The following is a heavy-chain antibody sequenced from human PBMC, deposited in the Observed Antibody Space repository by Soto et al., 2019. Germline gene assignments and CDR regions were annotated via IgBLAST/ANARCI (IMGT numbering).Heavy chain of an antibody. CDR2: INHSGST. CDR3: ARVRGYEKYNWFDP. D-gene: IGHD5-12*01. V-gene: IGHV4-34*01. CDR1: GGSFSGYY. J-gene: IGHJ5*02. Sequence: SETLSLTCAVYGGSFSGYYWSWIRQPPGKGLEWIGEINHSGSTNYNPSLKSRVTISVDTSKNQFSLKLSSVTAADTAVYYCARVRGYEKYNWFDPWGQGTLVTAPQ.